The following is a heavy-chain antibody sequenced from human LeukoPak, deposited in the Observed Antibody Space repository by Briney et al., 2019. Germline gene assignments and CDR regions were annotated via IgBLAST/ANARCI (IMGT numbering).Heavy chain of an antibody. D-gene: IGHD3-22*01. V-gene: IGHV4-39*01. CDR3: ARLPLGYYDSSGYWDY. J-gene: IGHJ4*02. CDR1: GGPISSRSYY. Sequence: SETLSLTCTVPGGPISSRSYYWGWIRQPPGKGLEWIGSIYYGGSPSYNPSLSGRVTISVDTSKNQFSLRLSSVTAADMAVYYCARLPLGYYDSSGYWDYWGQGTLVTVSS. CDR2: IYYGGSP.